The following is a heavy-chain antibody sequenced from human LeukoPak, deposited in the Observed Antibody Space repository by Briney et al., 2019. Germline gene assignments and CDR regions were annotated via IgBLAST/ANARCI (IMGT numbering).Heavy chain of an antibody. Sequence: GWSLRLSCAASGFAFGASWMNWVRQAPGKGLEWVAKINPDGSEQDYVESVKGRFTISRDNAKNSVSLVMDTVIAGDTAVYFCARGQRSDSGYSPFDSWGQGTLVTVSS. J-gene: IGHJ4*02. V-gene: IGHV3-7*04. CDR2: INPDGSEQ. D-gene: IGHD3-22*01. CDR1: GFAFGASW. CDR3: ARGQRSDSGYSPFDS.